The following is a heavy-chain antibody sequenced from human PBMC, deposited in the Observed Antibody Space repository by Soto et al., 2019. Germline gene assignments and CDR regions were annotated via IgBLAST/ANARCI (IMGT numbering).Heavy chain of an antibody. CDR1: GFTFSNYW. CDR3: ASVAI. Sequence: EVQLVESGGGLVQPGGSLRLSCAASGFTFSNYWMSWVRQAPGKGLEWVANIKQDGSEKNYVDSVKGRFTISRDNAKNSLDLQMNILRAEDTAVYYCASVAIWGQGTPVTVSS. D-gene: IGHD5-12*01. V-gene: IGHV3-7*01. CDR2: IKQDGSEK. J-gene: IGHJ4*02.